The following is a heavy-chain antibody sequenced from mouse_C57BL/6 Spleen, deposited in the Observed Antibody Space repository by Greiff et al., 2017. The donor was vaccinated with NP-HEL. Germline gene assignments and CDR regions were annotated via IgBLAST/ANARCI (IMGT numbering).Heavy chain of an antibody. V-gene: IGHV1-66*01. Sequence: VKLMESGPELVKPGASVKISCKASGYSFTSYYIHWVKQRPGQGLEWIGWIYPGSGNTKYNEKFKGKATLTADTSSSTAYMQLSSLTSEDSAVYYCARFCDGYLDYWGQGTTLTVSS. CDR3: ARFCDGYLDY. CDR2: IYPGSGNT. CDR1: GYSFTSYY. D-gene: IGHD2-3*01. J-gene: IGHJ2*01.